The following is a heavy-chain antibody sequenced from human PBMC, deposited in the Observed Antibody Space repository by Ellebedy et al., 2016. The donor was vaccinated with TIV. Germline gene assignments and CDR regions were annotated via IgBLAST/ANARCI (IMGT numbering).Heavy chain of an antibody. D-gene: IGHD3-10*01. CDR3: ARDGVGAGLDY. Sequence: GESLKISCAASGFTFTRDYMSWVRQAPGKGLEWVANIKQDGSAKYYIDSVKGRFTISRGNAKNSLYLQMNSLRAEDTAVYYCARDGVGAGLDYWGQGTLVTVSS. CDR2: IKQDGSAK. V-gene: IGHV3-7*03. CDR1: GFTFTRDY. J-gene: IGHJ4*02.